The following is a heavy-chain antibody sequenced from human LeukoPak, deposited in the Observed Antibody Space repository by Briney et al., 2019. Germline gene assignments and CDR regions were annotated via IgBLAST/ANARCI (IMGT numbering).Heavy chain of an antibody. Sequence: PSETLSLTCTVSGGSISSGGYYWSWIRQHPGKGPEWIGYIYYSGSTYYNPSLKSRVTISVDTSKNQFSLKLSSVTAADTAVYYCARGAYYDSSGYYVWYFDLWGRGTLVTVSS. CDR1: GGSISSGGYY. CDR2: IYYSGST. V-gene: IGHV4-31*03. D-gene: IGHD3-22*01. J-gene: IGHJ2*01. CDR3: ARGAYYDSSGYYVWYFDL.